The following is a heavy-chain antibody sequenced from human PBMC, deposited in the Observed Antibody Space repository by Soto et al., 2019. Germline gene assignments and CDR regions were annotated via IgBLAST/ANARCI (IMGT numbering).Heavy chain of an antibody. Sequence: SVKVSCKASGFTFTSSAVQWVRQARGQRLKWIGWIVVGSGNTNYAQKFQERVTITRDMSTSTAYMELSSLRSEDTAVYYCAAHPNYYDSSGYYGYWGQGTLVTVSS. V-gene: IGHV1-58*01. CDR3: AAHPNYYDSSGYYGY. CDR2: IVVGSGNT. CDR1: GFTFTSSA. D-gene: IGHD3-22*01. J-gene: IGHJ4*02.